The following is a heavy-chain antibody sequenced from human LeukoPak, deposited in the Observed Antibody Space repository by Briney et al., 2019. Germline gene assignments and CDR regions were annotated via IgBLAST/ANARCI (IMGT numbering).Heavy chain of an antibody. J-gene: IGHJ4*02. Sequence: GGSLRLSCAASGFTFSSYAMSWVRQAPGKGLEWVSAISGSGGSTYYADSVKGRFTISRDNSKNTRYLQMNSPRAEDTAVYYCAKDRSSIAVAGTYDYWGQGTLVTVSS. V-gene: IGHV3-23*01. CDR2: ISGSGGST. CDR1: GFTFSSYA. D-gene: IGHD6-19*01. CDR3: AKDRSSIAVAGTYDY.